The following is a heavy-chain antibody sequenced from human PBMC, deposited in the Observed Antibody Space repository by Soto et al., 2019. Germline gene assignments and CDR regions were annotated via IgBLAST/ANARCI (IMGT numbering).Heavy chain of an antibody. CDR2: IYYSGTT. J-gene: IGHJ4*02. D-gene: IGHD3-16*01. V-gene: IGHV4-61*01. CDR3: ARSQRGRTAFTFDY. CDR1: GDSVSNDNYY. Sequence: QVQLQESGPGLVKPSETLSLTCAVSGDSVSNDNYYWSWIRQPPGKGLEWIGYIYYSGTTNYNSSLTTRLSLAVDMSKNQFSLKLASVTAADTAVYFCARSQRGRTAFTFDYWGPGALVTVSS.